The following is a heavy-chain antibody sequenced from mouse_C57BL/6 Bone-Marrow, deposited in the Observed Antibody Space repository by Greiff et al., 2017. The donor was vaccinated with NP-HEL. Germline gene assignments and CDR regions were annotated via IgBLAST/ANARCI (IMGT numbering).Heavy chain of an antibody. Sequence: VQLQQSGPGLAKPSQTLSLTCSVTGYSITSDYWNWIRKFPGNKLEYMGYISYSGSTYYNPSLKSRISITRDTSKNQYYLQLNSVTTEDTATYYCARTRIYYYGSVYFDVWGTGTTVTVSS. CDR2: ISYSGST. J-gene: IGHJ1*03. CDR3: ARTRIYYYGSVYFDV. CDR1: GYSITSDY. V-gene: IGHV3-8*01. D-gene: IGHD1-1*01.